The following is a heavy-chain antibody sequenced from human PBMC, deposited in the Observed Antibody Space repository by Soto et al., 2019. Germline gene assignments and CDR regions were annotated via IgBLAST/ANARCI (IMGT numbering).Heavy chain of an antibody. CDR3: ATDPRGPDY. V-gene: IGHV3-23*01. Sequence: GSLRLSCATSGVGFSNYGMSWVRQAPGKGLEWGSGISASGDSTYYADPVKGRFTISGDNSKRTLYLQMNSLRAEDTAIYYCATDPRGPDYWGQGTQVTVSS. J-gene: IGHJ4*02. CDR1: GVGFSNYG. CDR2: ISASGDST.